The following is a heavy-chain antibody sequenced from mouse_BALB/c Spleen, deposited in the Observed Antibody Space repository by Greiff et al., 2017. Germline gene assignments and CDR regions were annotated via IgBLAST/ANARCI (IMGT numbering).Heavy chain of an antibody. CDR3: ARKGGLRDAMDY. CDR2: ILPGSGST. CDR1: GYTFSSYW. V-gene: IGHV1-9*01. J-gene: IGHJ4*01. D-gene: IGHD3-1*01. Sequence: QVQLKESGAELMKPGASVKISCKATGYTFSSYWIEWVKQRPGHGLEWIGEILPGSGSTNYNEKFKGKATLTADKSSSTAYMQLSSLTSEDSAVYFCARKGGLRDAMDYWGQGTSVTVSS.